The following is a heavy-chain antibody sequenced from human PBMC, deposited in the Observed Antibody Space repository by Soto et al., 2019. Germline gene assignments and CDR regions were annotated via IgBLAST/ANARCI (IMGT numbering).Heavy chain of an antibody. D-gene: IGHD2-2*01. CDR2: IYYSGTT. J-gene: IGHJ4*02. CDR3: ARCSLVVVPAHGFAY. Sequence: SETLSLTCTVSGGSISSGGYYWSWIRQHPGKGLEWIGYIYYSGTTYYNPSLKSRVTISVDTSKKQFSLKLSSVSAADTALYYCARCSLVVVPAHGFAYWGQGTLVTVSS. V-gene: IGHV4-31*03. CDR1: GGSISSGGYY.